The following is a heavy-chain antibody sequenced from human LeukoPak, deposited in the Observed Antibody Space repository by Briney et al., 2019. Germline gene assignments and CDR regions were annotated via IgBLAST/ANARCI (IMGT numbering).Heavy chain of an antibody. CDR1: GFTFNNYW. J-gene: IGHJ4*02. CDR2: ISSSSSTI. D-gene: IGHD3-22*01. CDR3: ARAYYDSSGYYRLHFDY. Sequence: PGRSLRLSCAASGFTFNNYWMSWVRQAPGKGLEWVSYISSSSSTIYYADSVKGRFTISRDNAKNSLYLQMNSLRAEDTAVYYCARAYYDSSGYYRLHFDYWGQGTLVTVSS. V-gene: IGHV3-48*01.